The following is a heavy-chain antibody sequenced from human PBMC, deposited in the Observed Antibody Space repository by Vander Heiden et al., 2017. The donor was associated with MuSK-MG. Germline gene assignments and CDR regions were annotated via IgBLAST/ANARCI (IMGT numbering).Heavy chain of an antibody. CDR2: IKQDGSEN. J-gene: IGHJ4*02. CDR3: ARGVRWFDY. V-gene: IGHV3-7*04. Sequence: EVHLVESGGGLVQPGESLRLSCAAYGFTLSSYWMSWVRQAPGKGLEWVANIKQDGSENYYVDSVKGRFTISRDNAKNSLYLQMNNLRAEDTAVYYCARGVRWFDYWGQGILVTVSS. D-gene: IGHD3-3*01. CDR1: GFTLSSYW.